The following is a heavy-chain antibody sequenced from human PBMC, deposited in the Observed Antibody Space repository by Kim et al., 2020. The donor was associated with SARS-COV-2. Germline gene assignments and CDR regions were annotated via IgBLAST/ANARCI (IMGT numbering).Heavy chain of an antibody. J-gene: IGHJ4*02. CDR1: GYSFTSYW. Sequence: GESLQISCKGSGYSFTSYWIGWVRQMPGKGLEWMGIIYPGDSDTRYSPSFQGQVTISADKSISTAYLQWSSLKASDTAMYYCARQIAAAGKGLDYWGQGTLVTVSS. V-gene: IGHV5-51*01. D-gene: IGHD6-13*01. CDR2: IYPGDSDT. CDR3: ARQIAAAGKGLDY.